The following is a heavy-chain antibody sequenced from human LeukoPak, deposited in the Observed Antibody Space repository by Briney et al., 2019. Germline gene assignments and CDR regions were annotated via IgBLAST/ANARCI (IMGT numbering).Heavy chain of an antibody. J-gene: IGHJ6*03. D-gene: IGHD2-15*01. CDR2: IYYSGST. CDR3: ARAINCSGGSCYRRDYYYYYMDV. Sequence: SETLSLTCTVSGGSISSYYWSWIRQPPGKGLEWIGYIYYSGSTNYNPSLKSRVTMSVDTSKNQFSLKLSSVTAADTAVYYCARAINCSGGSCYRRDYYYYYMDVWGKGTTVTVSS. CDR1: GGSISSYY. V-gene: IGHV4-59*01.